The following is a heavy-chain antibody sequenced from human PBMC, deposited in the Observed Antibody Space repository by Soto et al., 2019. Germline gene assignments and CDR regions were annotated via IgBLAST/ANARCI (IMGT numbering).Heavy chain of an antibody. Sequence: SGPTLVNPTQTLTLTCTFPGFSLSTSGVGVGWIRQPPGKALEWLALIYWNDDKRYSPSLKSRLTITKDTSKNQVVLTMTNMDPVDTATYYFAHQSIAAAQGRRFDPWGQGTLVTVSS. CDR2: IYWNDDK. D-gene: IGHD6-13*01. CDR1: GFSLSTSGVG. V-gene: IGHV2-5*01. CDR3: AHQSIAAAQGRRFDP. J-gene: IGHJ5*02.